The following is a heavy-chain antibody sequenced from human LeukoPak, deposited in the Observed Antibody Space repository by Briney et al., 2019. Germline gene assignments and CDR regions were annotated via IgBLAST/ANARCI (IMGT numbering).Heavy chain of an antibody. D-gene: IGHD3-3*01. Sequence: ASVKVSCKASGYTFTSYYMHWVRQAPGQGLEWMGIINPSGGSTSYAQKFQGRVTTTRDTSTSTVYMELSSLRSEDTAVYYCARAHYDFWSGYPLGFDPWGQGTLVTVSS. CDR1: GYTFTSYY. V-gene: IGHV1-46*01. J-gene: IGHJ5*02. CDR3: ARAHYDFWSGYPLGFDP. CDR2: INPSGGST.